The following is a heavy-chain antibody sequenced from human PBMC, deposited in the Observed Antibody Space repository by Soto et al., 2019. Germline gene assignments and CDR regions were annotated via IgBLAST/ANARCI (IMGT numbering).Heavy chain of an antibody. Sequence: QVQLQESGPGLVKPSQTLSLTCTVSGGSISSGGYYWSWIRQHPGQGLEWIGYIYYSGSTYYNPSLKSRVTRSVDTSKNQFSLKMSSVTAADTAVYYCARVGGITGTTSVGTWGQGTLVTVSS. D-gene: IGHD1-20*01. CDR1: GGSISSGGYY. J-gene: IGHJ5*02. CDR2: IYYSGST. V-gene: IGHV4-31*03. CDR3: ARVGGITGTTSVGT.